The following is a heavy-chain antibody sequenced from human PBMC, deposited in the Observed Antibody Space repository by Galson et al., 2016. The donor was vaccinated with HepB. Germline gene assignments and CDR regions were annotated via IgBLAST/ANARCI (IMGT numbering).Heavy chain of an antibody. J-gene: IGHJ3*02. CDR2: VNPSDANT. V-gene: IGHV1-46*01. D-gene: IGHD3-9*01. Sequence: SVKVSCKASGYTFTNYCIHWVRQAPGQGLEWVGIVNPSDANTSYAQRFQGRVTMTRDTSTSTVYMELSSLRSEDTAVYYCAALGYFDPYAFDIWGQGTLVTVSS. CDR1: GYTFTNYC. CDR3: AALGYFDPYAFDI.